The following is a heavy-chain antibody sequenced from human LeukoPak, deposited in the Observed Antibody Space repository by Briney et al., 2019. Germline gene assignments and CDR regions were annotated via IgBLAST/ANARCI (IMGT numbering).Heavy chain of an antibody. CDR3: ARTTTGGYYYYYYMDV. CDR2: VYTSGST. V-gene: IGHV4-4*09. CDR1: GGSISSYY. J-gene: IGHJ6*03. Sequence: SETLSLTCTVSGGSISSYYWSWIRQPPGKGLEWIGYVYTSGSTLYNPSLNSRVTISIDTSRNHFSLRLTSVIAADTAVFYCARTTTGGYYYYYYMDVWGKGATVTVSS. D-gene: IGHD1-26*01.